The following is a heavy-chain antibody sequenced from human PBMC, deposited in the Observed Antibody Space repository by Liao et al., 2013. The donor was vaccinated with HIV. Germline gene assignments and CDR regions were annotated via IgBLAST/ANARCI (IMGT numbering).Heavy chain of an antibody. CDR1: GGSFSGYY. V-gene: IGHV4-34*01. CDR3: ARLPSQREPRFDY. D-gene: IGHD6-25*01. CDR2: INHSGST. J-gene: IGHJ4*02. Sequence: QVQLQQWGAGLLKPSETLSLTCAVYGGSFSGYYWSWIRQPPGKGLEWIGEINHSGSTNYNPSLKSRVTISVDTSMNQFSLKLTSVTAADTAVYYCARLPSQREPRFDYWGPGNPGHRLL.